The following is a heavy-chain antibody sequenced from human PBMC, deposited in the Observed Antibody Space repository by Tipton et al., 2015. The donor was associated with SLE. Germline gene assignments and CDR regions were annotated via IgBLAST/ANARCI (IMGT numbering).Heavy chain of an antibody. CDR3: ARGRRISMVRGVMMDY. CDR1: GGSISSGGYS. CDR2: IYHSGST. J-gene: IGHJ4*02. V-gene: IGHV4-30-2*01. D-gene: IGHD3-10*01. Sequence: TLSLTCAVSGGSISSGGYSWSWIRQPPGKGLEWIGYIYHSGSTYYNPSLKSRVTISVDTSKNQFSLKLSSGTAADTAVYYCARGRRISMVRGVMMDYWGQGTLVTVSS.